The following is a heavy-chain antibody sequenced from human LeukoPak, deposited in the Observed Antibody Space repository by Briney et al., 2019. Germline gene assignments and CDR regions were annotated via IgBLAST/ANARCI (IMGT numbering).Heavy chain of an antibody. CDR3: ARVIGYYSGGSCYDYYYYGMDV. V-gene: IGHV3-30-3*01. Sequence: GGSLRLSCATSGFTFSSYAMHWVRQAPGKGLEWVAVISYDGSNKYYADSVKGRFTISRDNSKNTLYLQMNSLRAEDTAVYYCARVIGYYSGGSCYDYYYYGMDVWGQGTTVTVSS. D-gene: IGHD2-15*01. CDR2: ISYDGSNK. CDR1: GFTFSSYA. J-gene: IGHJ6*02.